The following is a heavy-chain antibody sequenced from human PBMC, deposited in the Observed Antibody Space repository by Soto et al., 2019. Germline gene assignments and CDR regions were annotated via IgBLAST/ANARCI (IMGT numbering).Heavy chain of an antibody. V-gene: IGHV1-3*01. J-gene: IGHJ3*02. CDR1: GYTFTSYA. Sequence: ASVKVSCKASGYTFTSYAMHWVRQAPGQRLEWMGWINAGNGNTKYSQKFQGRVTITRDTSASTAYMELSSLRSEDTAVYYCANPYYDFWSGDDAFDIWGQGTMVTVSS. CDR3: ANPYYDFWSGDDAFDI. CDR2: INAGNGNT. D-gene: IGHD3-3*01.